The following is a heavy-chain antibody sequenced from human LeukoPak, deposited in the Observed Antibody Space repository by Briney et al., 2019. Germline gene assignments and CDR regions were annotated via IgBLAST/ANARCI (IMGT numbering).Heavy chain of an antibody. Sequence: GGSLRLSCAASGFTFSSYEMNWVRQAPGKGLEWVSYISSSGSTIYYADSVKGRFTISRDNAKNSLYLQMNSLRAEDTAVYYCACRPLWFGELPEAFDIWGQGTMVTVSS. CDR2: ISSSGSTI. CDR3: ACRPLWFGELPEAFDI. D-gene: IGHD3-10*01. CDR1: GFTFSSYE. V-gene: IGHV3-48*03. J-gene: IGHJ3*02.